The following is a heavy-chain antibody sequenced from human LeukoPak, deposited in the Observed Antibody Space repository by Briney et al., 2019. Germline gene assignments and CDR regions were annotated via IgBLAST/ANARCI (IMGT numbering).Heavy chain of an antibody. D-gene: IGHD5-18*01. CDR2: INHSGST. CDR3: ARRKDTAMIGGLFDY. V-gene: IGHV4-34*01. CDR1: GGSFSGYY. J-gene: IGHJ4*02. Sequence: SETLSLTCAVYGGSFSGYYWSWIRQPPGKGLEWIGEINHSGSTNYNPSLKSRVTISVDTSKNQFSLKLSSVTAADTAVYYCARRKDTAMIGGLFDYWGQGTLVTVSS.